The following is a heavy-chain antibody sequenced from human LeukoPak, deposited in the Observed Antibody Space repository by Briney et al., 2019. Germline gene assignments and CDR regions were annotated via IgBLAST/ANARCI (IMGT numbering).Heavy chain of an antibody. CDR1: GFRFDDHG. J-gene: IGHJ4*02. Sequence: GGSLRLSCAASGFRFDDHGMSWVRQLPGKGLEWVSGINWNGASTGYGDSVKGRFTISRDNAKNSLYLQMNSLRAEYTALYYCAGGDRNGWYFDYWGQGILVTVSS. CDR2: INWNGAST. CDR3: AGGDRNGWYFDY. D-gene: IGHD2-15*01. V-gene: IGHV3-20*04.